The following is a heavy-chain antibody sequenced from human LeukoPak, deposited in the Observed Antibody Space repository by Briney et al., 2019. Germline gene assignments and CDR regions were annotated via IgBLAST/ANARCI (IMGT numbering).Heavy chain of an antibody. CDR3: ARGSQYRIIHFDA. Sequence: AETLSLTCTVSGGSTSGYHWTWIRHPPGEGLEWVGYIYNGVSTNYNSSLKSRLTISADTSKNQFSLKLSSVTAADTAVYFCARGSQYRIIHFDAWGQGTLVTVSS. CDR1: GGSTSGYH. CDR2: IYNGVST. J-gene: IGHJ4*02. D-gene: IGHD5-12*01. V-gene: IGHV4-59*01.